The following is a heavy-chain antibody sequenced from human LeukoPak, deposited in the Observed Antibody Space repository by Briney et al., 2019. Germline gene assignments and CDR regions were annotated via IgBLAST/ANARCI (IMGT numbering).Heavy chain of an antibody. CDR3: ARRGYSSTWYYFDY. Sequence: ASVKVSYKASGYTFTSYGITWVRQAPGQGLEWMGWISAYNGNTNYAQKFQGRVTMTTDTSTSTAYMELRSLRSDDTAVYYCARRGYSSTWYYFDYWGQGTLVTVSS. J-gene: IGHJ4*02. D-gene: IGHD6-13*01. CDR1: GYTFTSYG. V-gene: IGHV1-18*01. CDR2: ISAYNGNT.